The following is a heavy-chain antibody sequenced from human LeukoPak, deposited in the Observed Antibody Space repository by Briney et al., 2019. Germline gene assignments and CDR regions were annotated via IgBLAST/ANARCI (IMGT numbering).Heavy chain of an antibody. CDR1: GDSVSSNSAA. J-gene: IGHJ4*02. CDR3: ARERRVATPRPFDY. V-gene: IGHV6-1*01. CDR2: TYYRSKWYN. D-gene: IGHD5-12*01. Sequence: SQTLSLTCAISGDSVSSNSAALNWIRQSPSRGLEWLGRTYYRSKWYNDYAVSVKSRITINPDTSKNQFSLQLNSATPEDTAVYYCARERRVATPRPFDYWGQGTLVTVSS.